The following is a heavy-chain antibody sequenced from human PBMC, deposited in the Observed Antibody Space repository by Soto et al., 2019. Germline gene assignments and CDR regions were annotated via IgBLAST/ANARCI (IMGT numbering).Heavy chain of an antibody. J-gene: IGHJ4*02. CDR1: GFTFSNYA. D-gene: IGHD6-19*01. Sequence: EVQLLESGGGLVQPGGSLRLSCAASGFTFSNYAMSWVRQTPGKGLEWVSVISGRGDKAYFADSVKGRFTICRDDSRNTVYLQMNRLRVDDTAVYYCARSVSSVAGNSAPIDYWGQGTLVTVSS. V-gene: IGHV3-23*01. CDR2: ISGRGDKA. CDR3: ARSVSSVAGNSAPIDY.